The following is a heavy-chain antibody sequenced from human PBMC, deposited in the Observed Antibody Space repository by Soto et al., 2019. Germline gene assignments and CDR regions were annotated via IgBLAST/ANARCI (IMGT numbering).Heavy chain of an antibody. V-gene: IGHV5-51*01. CDR3: ARRQIAVAGTRAFGI. D-gene: IGHD6-19*01. CDR1: GYSFTSYW. J-gene: IGHJ3*02. CDR2: IYPGDSDT. Sequence: GESLKISCKGSGYSFTSYWIGWVRQMPGKGLEWMGIIYPGDSDTRYSPSFQGQVTISADKSISTAYLQWSSLKASDTAMYYCARRQIAVAGTRAFGIWGQGTMVTVSS.